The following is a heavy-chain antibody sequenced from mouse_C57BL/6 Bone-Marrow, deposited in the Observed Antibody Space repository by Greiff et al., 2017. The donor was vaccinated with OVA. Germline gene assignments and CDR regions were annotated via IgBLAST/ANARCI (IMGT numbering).Heavy chain of an antibody. Sequence: QVQLQQSGPELVKPGASVKISCKASGYAFSSSWMNWVKQRPGKGLEWIGRIYPGDGDTNYDGKFKGKATLTADKSSSTAYMQLSSLTSEDSAVYFCAREDWDEVAYWGQGTLVTVSA. CDR1: GYAFSSSW. CDR3: AREDWDEVAY. D-gene: IGHD4-1*01. V-gene: IGHV1-82*01. CDR2: IYPGDGDT. J-gene: IGHJ3*01.